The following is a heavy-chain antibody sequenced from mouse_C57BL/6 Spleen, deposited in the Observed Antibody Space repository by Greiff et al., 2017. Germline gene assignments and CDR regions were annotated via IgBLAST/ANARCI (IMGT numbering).Heavy chain of an antibody. CDR3: ARWPLYAMDY. CDR2: IYPRSGTT. Sequence: QVQLQQSGAELARPGASVKLSCKASGYTFTSYGISWVKQRPGQGLEWIGEIYPRSGTTYYHEKFKGKATLTADKSSSTADMGLRSLTSEDAAVYVCARWPLYAMDYWGQGTSVTVSA. V-gene: IGHV1-81*01. J-gene: IGHJ4*01. CDR1: GYTFTSYG.